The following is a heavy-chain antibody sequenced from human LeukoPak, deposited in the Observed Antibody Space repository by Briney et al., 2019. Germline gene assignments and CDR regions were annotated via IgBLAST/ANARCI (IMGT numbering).Heavy chain of an antibody. Sequence: GASVKVSCKASGYTFTAYYIHWVRRAPGQGLEWMGWINPNSGGTNYAQKFQGRVTMTRDTSISTAYMKLSRLRSDDTAVYYCARSSSSPAHGNWFDPWGQGTLVTVSS. D-gene: IGHD6-13*01. CDR2: INPNSGGT. V-gene: IGHV1-2*02. J-gene: IGHJ5*02. CDR1: GYTFTAYY. CDR3: ARSSSSPAHGNWFDP.